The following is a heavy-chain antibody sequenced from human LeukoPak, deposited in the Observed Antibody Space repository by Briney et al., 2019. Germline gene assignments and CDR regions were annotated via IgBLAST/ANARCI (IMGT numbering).Heavy chain of an antibody. CDR2: IRKKDKSYTT. CDR1: GFTFSDYL. J-gene: IGHJ3*02. CDR3: SRDGSSSDWSAFDI. D-gene: IGHD6-25*01. Sequence: GGSLRLSCAASGFTFSDYLMDWVRQAPGKGLEWVGRIRKKDKSYTTQYAPSVEGRFTISRDDSKSSLYLQMNSLKTEDTAVYYCSRDGSSSDWSAFDIWGQGTMVTVPS. V-gene: IGHV3-72*01.